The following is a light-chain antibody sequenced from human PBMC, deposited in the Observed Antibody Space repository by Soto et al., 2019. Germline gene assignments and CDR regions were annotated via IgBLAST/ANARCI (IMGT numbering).Light chain of an antibody. CDR1: SSNIGAGYD. CDR2: ANS. CDR3: QSYDSSLSGVV. Sequence: QSALTQPPSVSGAPGQRVTISCTGSSSNIGAGYDVHWYQQLPGTAPKLLIYANSNRPSGVPDRFSGSKSGTSASLAITGLQAEDEADYYCQSYDSSLSGVVFGGATKLTVL. J-gene: IGLJ2*01. V-gene: IGLV1-40*01.